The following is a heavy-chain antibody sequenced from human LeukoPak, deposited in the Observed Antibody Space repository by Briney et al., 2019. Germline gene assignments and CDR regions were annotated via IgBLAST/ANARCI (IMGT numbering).Heavy chain of an antibody. CDR1: GFTFSSYA. D-gene: IGHD4-11*01. J-gene: IGHJ4*02. V-gene: IGHV3-30*04. Sequence: PGRSLRLSCAASGFTFSSYAMHWVRQAPGKGLEWVAVISYDGSNKYYADSVKGRFTISRDNSKNTLCLQMNSLRAEDTAVYYCARDRGFLQWPTDYYFDYWGQGTLVTVSS. CDR3: ARDRGFLQWPTDYYFDY. CDR2: ISYDGSNK.